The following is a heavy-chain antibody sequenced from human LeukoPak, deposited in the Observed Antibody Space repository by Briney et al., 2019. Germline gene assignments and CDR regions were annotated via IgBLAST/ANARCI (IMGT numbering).Heavy chain of an antibody. Sequence: ASVKVSCKASGYTFTSYYMHWVRQAPGQGLEWMGIINPSGGSTSYAQKFQGRVTMTRDMSTSTVYMELSSLRSEDTAVYYCARDYYYDSSGSPAFDPWGQGTLVTVSS. CDR2: INPSGGST. CDR1: GYTFTSYY. D-gene: IGHD3-22*01. J-gene: IGHJ5*02. V-gene: IGHV1-46*01. CDR3: ARDYYYDSSGSPAFDP.